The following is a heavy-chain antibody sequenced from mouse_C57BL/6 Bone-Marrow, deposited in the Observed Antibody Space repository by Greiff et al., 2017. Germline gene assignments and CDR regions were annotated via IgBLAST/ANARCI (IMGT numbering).Heavy chain of an antibody. Sequence: QVQLKQSGAELARPGASVKMSCKASGYTFTSYTMHWVKQRPGQGLEWIGNINPSSGYTKYNKKFKDKATLTADKSSSTAYMQLSSLTSEDSAVYYCASPYGEYGWGEGFCYAMDYWGQGTSVTVSS. D-gene: IGHD2-13*01. V-gene: IGHV1-4*01. J-gene: IGHJ4*01. CDR2: INPSSGYT. CDR1: GYTFTSYT. CDR3: ASPYGEYGWGEGFCYAMDY.